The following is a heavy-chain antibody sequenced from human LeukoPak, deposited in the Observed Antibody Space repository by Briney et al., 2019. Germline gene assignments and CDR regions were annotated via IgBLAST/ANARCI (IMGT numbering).Heavy chain of an antibody. CDR1: GYTFTGYY. CDR2: INPNSGGT. J-gene: IGHJ4*02. Sequence: ASVKVSCKASGYTFTGYYMHWVRQAPGQGLEWMAWINPNSGGTNYAQKFQGRVTMTRDTSISTAYVELSRLRSDDTAVYYCASEVVVVPAATTLTDYWGQGTLVTVSS. D-gene: IGHD2-2*01. CDR3: ASEVVVVPAATTLTDY. V-gene: IGHV1-2*02.